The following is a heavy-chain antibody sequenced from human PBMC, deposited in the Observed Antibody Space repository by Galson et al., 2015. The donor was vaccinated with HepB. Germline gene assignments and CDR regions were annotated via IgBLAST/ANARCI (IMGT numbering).Heavy chain of an antibody. CDR1: GYSFSSYW. Sequence: QSGAEVKKPGESLRISCKGSGYSFSSYWITWVRQMPGKGLEWMGRIHPDDSETYYSPSFQGHVTISADRSISTAYLQWSSLKASDTAIYYCARAFGGFDYWGQGSLVTVSS. CDR2: IHPDDSET. D-gene: IGHD3-10*01. J-gene: IGHJ4*02. CDR3: ARAFGGFDY. V-gene: IGHV5-10-1*01.